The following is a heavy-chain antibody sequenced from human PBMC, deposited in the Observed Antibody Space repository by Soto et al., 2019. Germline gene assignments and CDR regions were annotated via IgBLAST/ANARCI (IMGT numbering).Heavy chain of an antibody. Sequence: SVKVSCKASGGSFSSFGFSWVRQAPGQGLEWMGGIIPVFGRPNYAQRFRGRLTITADESTNTVYLELIDLRSEDTAVYYCAREGSGYNLWGQGTQVTVSS. CDR2: IIPVFGRP. CDR1: GGSFSSFG. J-gene: IGHJ1*01. V-gene: IGHV1-69*13. D-gene: IGHD5-12*01. CDR3: AREGSGYNL.